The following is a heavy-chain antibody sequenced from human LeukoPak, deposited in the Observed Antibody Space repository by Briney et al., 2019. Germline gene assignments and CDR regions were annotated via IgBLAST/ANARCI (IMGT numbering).Heavy chain of an antibody. CDR3: AGEVGGSWFDP. CDR1: GGSISNYY. D-gene: IGHD1-26*01. Sequence: SETLSLTCTVSGGSISNYYWSWIRQPPGKGLEWIGYISYSGSTNYNPSLKSRVTISVDTSKNQFSLNLSSVTAADTAVYYCAGEVGGSWFDPWGLGTLVTVSS. CDR2: ISYSGST. V-gene: IGHV4-59*12. J-gene: IGHJ5*02.